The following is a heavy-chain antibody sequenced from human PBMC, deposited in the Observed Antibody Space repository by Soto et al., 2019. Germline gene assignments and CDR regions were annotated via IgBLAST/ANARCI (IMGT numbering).Heavy chain of an antibody. CDR3: ASQRWEEGWSGYSPAPSATRYYYGMDV. J-gene: IGHJ6*02. CDR1: GGTFSSYA. CDR2: IIPIFGTA. D-gene: IGHD3-3*01. Sequence: QVQLVQSGAEVKKPGSSVKVSCKASGGTFSSYAISWVRQAPGQGLEWMGGIIPIFGTANYAQKFQGRVTITADESTSTAYMELSSLRSEDTAVYYCASQRWEEGWSGYSPAPSATRYYYGMDVWGQGTTVTVSS. V-gene: IGHV1-69*12.